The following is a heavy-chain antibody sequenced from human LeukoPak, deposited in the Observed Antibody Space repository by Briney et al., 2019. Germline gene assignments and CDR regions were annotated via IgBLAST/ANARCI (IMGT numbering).Heavy chain of an antibody. CDR3: AKSQEDDSSGYHYSIFDY. CDR1: GFTFSDYA. D-gene: IGHD3-22*01. V-gene: IGHV3-23*01. J-gene: IGHJ4*02. CDR2: LSGTGTTA. Sequence: GGALRLSCVASGFTFSDYAMSCVRQAPGKGLEWVSALSGTGTTAFYADSVKGRFTFSRDNSENTVYLQMTGLTAEDTAVYFCAKSQEDDSSGYHYSIFDYWGQGTPVTVSS.